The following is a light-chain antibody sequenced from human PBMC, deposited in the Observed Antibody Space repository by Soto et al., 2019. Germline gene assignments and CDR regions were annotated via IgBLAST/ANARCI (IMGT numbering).Light chain of an antibody. V-gene: IGLV2-8*01. J-gene: IGLJ1*01. CDR1: SSDVGGYEF. CDR2: GVS. CDR3: SSFAGSNTFV. Sequence: QSVLTQPPSASGSPGQSVTISCTGTSSDVGGYEFVSWYQQHPGKAPKLIIFGVSERPSGVPDRFSGSKSGNTASLTVSGLQAEDEADYYCSSFAGSNTFVFGTGTKLTVL.